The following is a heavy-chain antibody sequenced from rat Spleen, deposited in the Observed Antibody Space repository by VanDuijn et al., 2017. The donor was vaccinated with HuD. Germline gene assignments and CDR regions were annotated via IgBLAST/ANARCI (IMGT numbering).Heavy chain of an antibody. Sequence: EVQLVESGGGLVQPGRSLKLSCAASGFTFSDYYMAWVRQAPTKGLEWVASISYDGDITYYRDSVKGRFTISRDNARSSLYLQMDSLRAEDTATYYCERHPRHLDYWGQGVMVTVSS. CDR2: ISYDGDIT. J-gene: IGHJ2*01. D-gene: IGHD3-1*01. CDR3: ERHPRHLDY. CDR1: GFTFSDYY. V-gene: IGHV5-20*01.